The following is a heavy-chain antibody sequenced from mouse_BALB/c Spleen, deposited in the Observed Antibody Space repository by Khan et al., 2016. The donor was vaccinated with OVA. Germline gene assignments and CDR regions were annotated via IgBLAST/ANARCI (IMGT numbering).Heavy chain of an antibody. D-gene: IGHD1-1*01. Sequence: QVQLKQSGAELVRPGASVKMSCKASGYTFTSNTMHWVKQRPGQGLEWIGYINPNSGYTNYNQNFKDKATLTADKSSSTAYMQLSSLTSEYSAVYYCARRTSVYTMDYWGQGTSVTVSS. CDR1: GYTFTSNT. V-gene: IGHV1-4*01. J-gene: IGHJ4*01. CDR3: ARRTSVYTMDY. CDR2: INPNSGYT.